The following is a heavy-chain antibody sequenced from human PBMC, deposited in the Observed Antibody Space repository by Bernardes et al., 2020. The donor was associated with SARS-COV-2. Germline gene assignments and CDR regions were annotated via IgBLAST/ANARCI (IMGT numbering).Heavy chain of an antibody. V-gene: IGHV1-18*04. J-gene: IGHJ4*02. CDR3: ARDQLGFLEWFPGHSDY. Sequence: ASVKVSCKASGYTFTSYGISWVRQAPGQGLEWMGWISPYNGNTNYAQKLQGRVTMTTDTSTSTAYMELRSLRSDDTAVYYCARDQLGFLEWFPGHSDYWGQGTLVTVSS. D-gene: IGHD3-3*02. CDR1: GYTFTSYG. CDR2: ISPYNGNT.